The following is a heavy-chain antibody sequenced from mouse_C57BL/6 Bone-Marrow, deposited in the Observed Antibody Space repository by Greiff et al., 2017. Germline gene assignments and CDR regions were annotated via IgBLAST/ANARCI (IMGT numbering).Heavy chain of an antibody. CDR1: GFTFSDYG. CDR3: ASAYAMDY. Sequence: DVMLVESGGGLVKPGGSLKLSCAASGFTFSDYGMHWVRQAPEKGLEWVAYISSGSSTIYYADTVKGRFTISRDNAKNTLFLQMTSLRSEETAMYYCASAYAMDYWGQGTSVTVSS. J-gene: IGHJ4*01. CDR2: ISSGSSTI. V-gene: IGHV5-17*01.